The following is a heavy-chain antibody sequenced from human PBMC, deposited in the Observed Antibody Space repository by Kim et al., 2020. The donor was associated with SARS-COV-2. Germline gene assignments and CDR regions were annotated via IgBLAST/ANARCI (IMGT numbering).Heavy chain of an antibody. CDR1: GFTFSSYG. CDR3: AKAYGSGSYDYYYYYGMDV. V-gene: IGHV3-33*05. J-gene: IGHJ6*02. D-gene: IGHD3-10*01. Sequence: GGSLRLSCAASGFTFSSYGMHWVRQAPGKGLEWVAVISYDGSNKYYADSVKGRFTISRDNSKNTLYLQMNSLRAEDTAVYYCAKAYGSGSYDYYYYYGMDVWGQGTTVTVSS. CDR2: ISYDGSNK.